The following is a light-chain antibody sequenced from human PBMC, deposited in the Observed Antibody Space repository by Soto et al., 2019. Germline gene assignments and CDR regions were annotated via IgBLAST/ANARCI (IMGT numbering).Light chain of an antibody. V-gene: IGKV1-27*01. CDR3: QKYNTVPRM. CDR1: QGISHF. CDR2: AAS. J-gene: IGKJ1*01. Sequence: DIQMTQSPSSLSASVGDRVTITCRASQGISHFLAWYQQKPGKVPKLLIYAASILQSGVPPRFSGSGSGTEFTLTISSLQPEDVATYYCQKYNTVPRMFGQGTKVEI.